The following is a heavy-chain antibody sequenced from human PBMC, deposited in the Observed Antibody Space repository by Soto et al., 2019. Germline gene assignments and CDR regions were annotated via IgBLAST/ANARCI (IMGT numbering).Heavy chain of an antibody. CDR2: IYQSGVT. CDR1: GDSYSISTYS. J-gene: IGHJ5*02. D-gene: IGHD6-19*01. Sequence: SETLSLTCSMSGDSYSISTYSWSWIRQPPGKALQWIGFIYQSGVTSYNPSLASRVSISLDRSNNQCSRKLKSVTAADTAVYFCAGMPYTSGLRFDPWGPGTLVTVSS. V-gene: IGHV4-30-2*01. CDR3: AGMPYTSGLRFDP.